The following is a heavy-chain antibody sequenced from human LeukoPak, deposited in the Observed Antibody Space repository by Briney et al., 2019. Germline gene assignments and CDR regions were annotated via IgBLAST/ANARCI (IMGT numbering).Heavy chain of an antibody. CDR1: GGTFSSYA. CDR3: ARDLYSGHEGNAFDI. V-gene: IGHV1-69*04. CDR2: IIPILGIA. Sequence: SVKVSCKASGGTFSSYAITWVRQAPGQGLEWMGRIIPILGIANYAQKFQGRVTIIADKSTSTAYMELSSLRSEDTAVYYCARDLYSGHEGNAFDILGQGTMVTVSS. J-gene: IGHJ3*02. D-gene: IGHD5-12*01.